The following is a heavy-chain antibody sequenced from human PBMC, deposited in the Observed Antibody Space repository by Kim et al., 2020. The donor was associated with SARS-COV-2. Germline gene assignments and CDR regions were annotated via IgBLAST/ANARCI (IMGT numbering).Heavy chain of an antibody. CDR2: ISSSSSYI. Sequence: GGSLRLSCAASGFTFSSYSMNWVRQAPGKGLEWVSSISSSSSYIYYADSVKGRFTISRDNAKNSLYLQMNSLRAEDTAVYYCARSVGSSWYGYYYGMDVWGQGTTVTVSS. CDR3: ARSVGSSWYGYYYGMDV. CDR1: GFTFSSYS. J-gene: IGHJ6*02. V-gene: IGHV3-21*01. D-gene: IGHD6-13*01.